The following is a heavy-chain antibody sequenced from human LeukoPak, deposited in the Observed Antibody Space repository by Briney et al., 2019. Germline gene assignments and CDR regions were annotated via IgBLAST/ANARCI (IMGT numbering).Heavy chain of an antibody. Sequence: SVKVSCKASGGTFSSYTFTWVRQAPGQGLEWMGGIIPMFRTSNYAQKFQGRVTVTTDESTSTAYMELTSLRSEDTAVYYCARVSVDSGYYYLDFWGQGTLVTVSS. D-gene: IGHD3-22*01. CDR1: GGTFSSYT. CDR2: IIPMFRTS. CDR3: ARVSVDSGYYYLDF. V-gene: IGHV1-69*05. J-gene: IGHJ4*02.